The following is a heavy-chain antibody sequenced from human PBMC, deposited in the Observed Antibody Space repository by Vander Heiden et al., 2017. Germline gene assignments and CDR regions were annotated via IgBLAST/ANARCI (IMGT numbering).Heavy chain of an antibody. J-gene: IGHJ4*02. CDR3: AKNWGADY. D-gene: IGHD7-27*01. CDR1: GFIFSSYS. CDR2: ISSSSSYI. V-gene: IGHV3-21*01. Sequence: VQLVESGGGLVKPGGSLRLSCAASGFIFSSYSMNWVRQAPGKGLEWVSSISSSSSYIYYADSVKGRFTISRDNGKNSLYLQMSSLRAEDTAVYYCAKNWGADYWGQGTLVTVCS.